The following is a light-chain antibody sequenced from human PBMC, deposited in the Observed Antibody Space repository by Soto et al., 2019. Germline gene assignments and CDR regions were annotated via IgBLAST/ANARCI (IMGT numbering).Light chain of an antibody. Sequence: EIVLTQSPGTLSLSPGERATLSCRASQSVSSSYLAWYQQKPGQAPRLLIYGASSRATGIPDRFSGSGSGTDFTLTISRLEPEDFAVYYCNSTFGGGPKVEIK. CDR1: QSVSSSY. J-gene: IGKJ4*01. V-gene: IGKV3-20*01. CDR3: NST. CDR2: GAS.